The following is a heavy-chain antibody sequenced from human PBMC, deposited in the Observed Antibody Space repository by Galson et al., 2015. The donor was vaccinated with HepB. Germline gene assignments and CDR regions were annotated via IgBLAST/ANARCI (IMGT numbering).Heavy chain of an antibody. Sequence: SLRLSCAASGFTFSTYTMNWVRQAPGKGLEWVSSISSSSTYIYYADSVKGRFTISRDNAKSSLNLQMNSLRAEDTALYYCARGGSGFGELVNGMDVWGQGTTVTVSS. J-gene: IGHJ6*02. D-gene: IGHD3-10*01. CDR3: ARGGSGFGELVNGMDV. V-gene: IGHV3-21*01. CDR2: ISSSSTYI. CDR1: GFTFSTYT.